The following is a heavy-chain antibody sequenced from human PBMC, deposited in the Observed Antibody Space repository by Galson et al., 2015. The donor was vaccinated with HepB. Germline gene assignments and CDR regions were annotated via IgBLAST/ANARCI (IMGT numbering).Heavy chain of an antibody. V-gene: IGHV3-30-3*01. D-gene: IGHD1-1*01. CDR1: GFTFSSYA. Sequence: SLRLSCAASGFTFSSYAMHWVRQAPGKGLGWVAVISYDGSNKYYADPVKGRFTISRDNSKNTLYLQMNSLRAEDTAVYYCARDGQSTGRTGDYWGQGTLVTVSS. CDR2: ISYDGSNK. J-gene: IGHJ4*02. CDR3: ARDGQSTGRTGDY.